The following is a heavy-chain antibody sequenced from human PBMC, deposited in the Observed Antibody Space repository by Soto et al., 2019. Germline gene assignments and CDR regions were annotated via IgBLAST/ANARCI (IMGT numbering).Heavy chain of an antibody. CDR3: ATDRDGYNNFLDY. Sequence: GGSLRLSCAASGFTVSSNYMSWVRQAPGKGLEWVSVIYSGGSTYYADSVKGRFTISRDNSKNTLYLQMNSLRAEDTAVYYCATDRDGYNNFLDYWGQGTLVTVSS. J-gene: IGHJ4*02. V-gene: IGHV3-53*01. CDR2: IYSGGST. D-gene: IGHD5-12*01. CDR1: GFTVSSNY.